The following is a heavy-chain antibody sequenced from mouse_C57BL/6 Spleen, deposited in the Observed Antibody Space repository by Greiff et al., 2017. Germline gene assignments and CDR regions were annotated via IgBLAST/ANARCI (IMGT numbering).Heavy chain of an antibody. CDR2: IDPSDSYT. J-gene: IGHJ2*01. CDR1: GYTFTSYW. D-gene: IGHD1-1*01. Sequence: VQLQQPGAELVMPGASVKLSCKASGYTFTSYWMHWVKQRPGQGLEWIGEIDPSDSYTNYNQKFKGKSTLTVDKSSSTAYMQLSSLTYEDSAVYYCARGGITTVVAHFDYWGQGTTLTVSS. CDR3: ARGGITTVVAHFDY. V-gene: IGHV1-69*01.